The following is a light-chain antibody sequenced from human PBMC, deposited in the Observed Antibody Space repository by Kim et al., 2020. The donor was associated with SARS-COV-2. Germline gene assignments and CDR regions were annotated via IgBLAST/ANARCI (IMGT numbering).Light chain of an antibody. V-gene: IGLV3-21*04. J-gene: IGLJ2*01. CDR3: PVWVSSIDHVV. CDR2: YDS. CDR1: NIGSKS. Sequence: SYELTQPPSVSVAPGKTARITCGGNNIGSKSVHWYQQKPGQAPVLVIYYDSDRPSGIPARFSGSNSGNTATLTISRVEDGDEADYYCPVWVSSIDHVVFG.